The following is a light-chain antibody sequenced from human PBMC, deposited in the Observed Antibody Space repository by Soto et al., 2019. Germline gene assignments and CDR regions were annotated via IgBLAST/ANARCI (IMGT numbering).Light chain of an antibody. CDR2: GAS. Sequence: EIVWTHSPVTLSVSPGERAALSCRASQSVSSNLAWYQQKPGQAPRLLIYGASTRATGIPARFSGSGSGTEFTLTISSLQSEDFAVYYCQQYNNWPRTFGQGTKVDIK. J-gene: IGKJ1*01. V-gene: IGKV3D-15*01. CDR3: QQYNNWPRT. CDR1: QSVSSN.